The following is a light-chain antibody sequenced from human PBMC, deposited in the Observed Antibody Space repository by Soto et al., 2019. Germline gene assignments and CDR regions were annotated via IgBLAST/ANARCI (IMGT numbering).Light chain of an antibody. V-gene: IGKV3-15*01. Sequence: EKVMTQSPATLSVSPGERATLSCRASQSVSSNLAWYQQKPGQAPRLLIYSASTRATGIPARFSGSGSGTEFTLTISSLQSEDFAVYYCQQYNNWPPTFGQGTKLKIK. CDR1: QSVSSN. J-gene: IGKJ2*01. CDR3: QQYNNWPPT. CDR2: SAS.